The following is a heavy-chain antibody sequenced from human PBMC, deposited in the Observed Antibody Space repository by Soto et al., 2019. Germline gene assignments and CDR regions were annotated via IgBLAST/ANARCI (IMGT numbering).Heavy chain of an antibody. V-gene: IGHV3-48*03. J-gene: IGHJ4*02. CDR1: GFTLSSYE. CDR2: ISTSGTTI. D-gene: IGHD3-16*01. CDR3: ARGGITGFDS. Sequence: PGGSLRLSCAASGFTLSSYEMNWVRQAPGQGLEWVSWISTSGTTIYYADSVKGRFTISRDNAKNSLYLRMNSLRAEDTAVYYCARGGITGFDSWGQGALVTVSS.